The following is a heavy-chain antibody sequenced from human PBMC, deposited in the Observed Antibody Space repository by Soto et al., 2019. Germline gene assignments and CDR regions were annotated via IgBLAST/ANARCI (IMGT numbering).Heavy chain of an antibody. D-gene: IGHD7-27*01. Sequence: ASVKVSCKASGYTFTSYGISWVRQAPGQGLEWMGWISAYNGSTNYNPSLKSRVTMSVDTSKNQFSLNLTSLTAADTAIYYCARANWYSEYWGQGTLVTVSS. CDR1: GYTFTSYG. CDR3: ARANWYSEY. J-gene: IGHJ4*02. CDR2: ISAYNGST. V-gene: IGHV1-18*01.